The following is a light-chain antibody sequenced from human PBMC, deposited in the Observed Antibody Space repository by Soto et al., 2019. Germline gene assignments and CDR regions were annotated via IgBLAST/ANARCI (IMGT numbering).Light chain of an antibody. CDR2: ATD. V-gene: IGKV1-5*01. Sequence: DIQMTQSPSSLSASVGDRVTITCRASQTITNYLNWYQQQSGKAPKLLIYATDTLQSGVPSRFSGSGSGTEFTLTISSLQPDDFATYYCQQYISFSPLTFGGGAKVDIK. CDR1: QTITNY. J-gene: IGKJ4*01. CDR3: QQYISFSPLT.